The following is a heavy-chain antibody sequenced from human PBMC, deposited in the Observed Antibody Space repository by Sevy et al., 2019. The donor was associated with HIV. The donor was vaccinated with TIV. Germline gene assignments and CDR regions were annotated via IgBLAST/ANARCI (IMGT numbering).Heavy chain of an antibody. CDR3: AKAELHDSSGYSESAFDI. Sequence: CLRLSCAASGFTFSSYGMHWVRQAPGKGLERVAVISYDGSNKYYADSVKGRFTISRDNSKNTLYLQMNSLRAEDTAVYYCAKAELHDSSGYSESAFDIWGQGTMVNVSS. V-gene: IGHV3-30*18. CDR2: ISYDGSNK. J-gene: IGHJ3*02. D-gene: IGHD3-22*01. CDR1: GFTFSSYG.